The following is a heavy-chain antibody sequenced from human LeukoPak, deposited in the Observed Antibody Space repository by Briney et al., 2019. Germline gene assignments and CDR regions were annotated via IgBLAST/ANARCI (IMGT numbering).Heavy chain of an antibody. Sequence: GASVEVSCKASGFTLTSSAMQWVRQARGQRLEWIGWIVVGSGNTNYAQKFQERVTITRDMSTSTAYMELSSLRSEDTAVYYCAADYTYYYGSGSYSNGMDVWGQGTTVTVSS. V-gene: IGHV1-58*02. J-gene: IGHJ6*02. CDR2: IVVGSGNT. CDR3: AADYTYYYGSGSYSNGMDV. D-gene: IGHD3-10*01. CDR1: GFTLTSSA.